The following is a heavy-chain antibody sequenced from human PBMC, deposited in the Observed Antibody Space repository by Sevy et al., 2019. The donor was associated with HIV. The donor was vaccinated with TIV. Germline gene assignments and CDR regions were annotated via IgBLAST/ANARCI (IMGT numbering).Heavy chain of an antibody. J-gene: IGHJ4*02. CDR3: ARERKMYDSSGYYVHFDY. CDR2: ISRSSSTI. Sequence: GGSLRLSCAASGFTFSSYSMNWVRQAPGKGLEWVSYISRSSSTIYYADSVKGRFTIPRDNAKNSLYLQMNSLRDDDPAVYYCARERKMYDSSGYYVHFDYWGQGTLVTVSS. V-gene: IGHV3-48*02. CDR1: GFTFSSYS. D-gene: IGHD3-22*01.